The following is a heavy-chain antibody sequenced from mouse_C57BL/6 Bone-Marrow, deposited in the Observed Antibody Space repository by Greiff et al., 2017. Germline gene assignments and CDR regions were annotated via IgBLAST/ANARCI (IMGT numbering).Heavy chain of an antibody. D-gene: IGHD1-1*01. CDR2: LDPSDSET. Sequence: VQLQQSGAELVRPGSSVKLSCKASGYTFTSYWMHWVKQRPIQGLEWIGNLDPSDSETHYNQKFKDKATLTVDKSSSTAYMQLSSLTSEDSAVYYCASPFLYYGSSYWYFDVWGTGTTVTVAS. CDR1: GYTFTSYW. V-gene: IGHV1-52*01. CDR3: ASPFLYYGSSYWYFDV. J-gene: IGHJ1*03.